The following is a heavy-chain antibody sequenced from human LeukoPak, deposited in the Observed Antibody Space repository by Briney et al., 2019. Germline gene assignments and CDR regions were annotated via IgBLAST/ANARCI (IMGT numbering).Heavy chain of an antibody. D-gene: IGHD2-15*01. J-gene: IGHJ3*02. V-gene: IGHV4-38-2*02. Sequence: SETLSLTCTVSGYSISSGYYWGWIRQPPGKGLEWIGSIYHSGGTYYNPSLKSRVTISVDTSKNQFSLKLSSVTAADTAVYYCARDPGHCSGGSCYDDAFDIWGQGTMVTVSS. CDR2: IYHSGGT. CDR3: ARDPGHCSGGSCYDDAFDI. CDR1: GYSISSGYY.